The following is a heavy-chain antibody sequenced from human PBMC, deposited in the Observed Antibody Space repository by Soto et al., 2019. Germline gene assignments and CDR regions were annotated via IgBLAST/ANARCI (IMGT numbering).Heavy chain of an antibody. D-gene: IGHD6-19*01. J-gene: IGHJ6*02. CDR2: IYSGGST. Sequence: PGGSLRLSCAASGFTVSSNYMSWVRQAPGKGLEWVSVIYSGGSTYYADSVKGRFTISRDNSKNTLYLQMNSLRAEDTAVYYCARDVGSGWDYYYYGMDVWGQGTTVTVS. CDR3: ARDVGSGWDYYYYGMDV. V-gene: IGHV3-53*01. CDR1: GFTVSSNY.